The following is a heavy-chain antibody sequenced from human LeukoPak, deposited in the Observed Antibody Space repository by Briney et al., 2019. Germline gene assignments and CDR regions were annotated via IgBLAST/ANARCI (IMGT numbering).Heavy chain of an antibody. V-gene: IGHV1-2*02. CDR3: AREGSRVEMATSRTGAFDI. Sequence: ASVKVSCKASGYTFTGYYMHWVRQAPGQGLGWMGWINPNSGGTNYAQKFQGRVTMTRDTSISTAYMELSRLRSDDTAVYYCAREGSRVEMATSRTGAFDIWGQGTMVTVSS. D-gene: IGHD5-24*01. CDR1: GYTFTGYY. CDR2: INPNSGGT. J-gene: IGHJ3*02.